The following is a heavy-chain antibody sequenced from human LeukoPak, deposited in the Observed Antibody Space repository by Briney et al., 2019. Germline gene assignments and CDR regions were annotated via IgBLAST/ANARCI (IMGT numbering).Heavy chain of an antibody. CDR3: AREGASTIFGVGHDY. D-gene: IGHD3-3*01. CDR2: INHSGST. J-gene: IGHJ4*02. CDR1: GGSFSGYY. Sequence: PSETLSLTCAVYGGSFSGYYWSWIRQPPGKGLEWIGEINHSGSTNYNPSLKSRVTISVDTSKNQFSLKLSSVTAADTAVYYCAREGASTIFGVGHDYWGQGTLVTVSS. V-gene: IGHV4-34*01.